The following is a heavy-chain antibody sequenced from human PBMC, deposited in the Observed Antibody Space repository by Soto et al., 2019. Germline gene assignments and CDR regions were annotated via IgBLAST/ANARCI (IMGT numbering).Heavy chain of an antibody. J-gene: IGHJ5*02. CDR2: IYYSGST. CDR1: GCSISSGGHY. CDR3: ARGYSSWKPKKNWFDP. V-gene: IGHV4-31*03. D-gene: IGHD6-13*01. Sequence: PSETLSLTCTVSGCSISSGGHYWSWIRQHPGKGLEWIGYIYYSGSTYYNPSLKSRVTISVDTSKNQFSLKLSSVTAADTAVYYCARGYSSWKPKKNWFDPWGQGTLVTVSS.